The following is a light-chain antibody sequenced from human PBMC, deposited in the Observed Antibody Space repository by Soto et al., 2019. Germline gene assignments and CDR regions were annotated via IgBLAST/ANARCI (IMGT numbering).Light chain of an antibody. CDR1: QSSSSY. CDR2: AAS. CDR3: EHSYSTLSYA. J-gene: IGKJ5*01. V-gene: IGKV1-39*01. Sequence: DIPMTQSPSSLSASVGDRVTITCRASQSSSSYLNWYQQKPWKAPKLLLYAASSLQSGVPSRLSGSGSGTDFTLTISSLQPEDFETYYCEHSYSTLSYAFGQGTRLEI.